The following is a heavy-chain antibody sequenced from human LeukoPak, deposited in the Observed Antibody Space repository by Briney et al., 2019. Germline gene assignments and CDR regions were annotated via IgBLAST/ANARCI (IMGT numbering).Heavy chain of an antibody. D-gene: IGHD3-3*02. CDR1: GGSISSGSYY. J-gene: IGHJ6*03. CDR2: IYTSGTT. V-gene: IGHV4-61*02. Sequence: SQTLSLTCTVSGGSISSGSYYWSWIRQPAGKGLEWIGRIYTSGTTNYNPSLKSRVTISVDTSKNQFSLKLSSVTAADTAVYYCARAFYPGYYSYMAVWGKGTTVTVSS. CDR3: ARAFYPGYYSYMAV.